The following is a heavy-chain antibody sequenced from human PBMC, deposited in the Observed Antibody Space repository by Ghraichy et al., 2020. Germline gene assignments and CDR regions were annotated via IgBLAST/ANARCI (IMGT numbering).Heavy chain of an antibody. CDR1: GFTFEDYA. CDR3: AKDINAGYGSTSYLGS. V-gene: IGHV3-43D*03. Sequence: GGSLRLSCAASGFTFEDYAMHWVRRAPGKGLEWVSLITWDGGSTYYADSVEGRFTISRVNSKNSLYLQMNNLRAEDTAFYYCAKDINAGYGSTSYLGSWGQGTLVTVSS. J-gene: IGHJ5*02. CDR2: ITWDGGST. D-gene: IGHD3-10*01.